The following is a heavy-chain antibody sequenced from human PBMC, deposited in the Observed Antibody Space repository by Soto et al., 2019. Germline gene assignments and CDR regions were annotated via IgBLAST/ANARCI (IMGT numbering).Heavy chain of an antibody. D-gene: IGHD6-19*01. V-gene: IGHV4-34*01. J-gene: IGHJ4*02. CDR2: INHSGST. Sequence: SETLSLTCAVYGGSFSGYYWSWIRQPPGKGLEWIGEINHSGSTNYNPSLKSRVTISVDTSKNQFSLKLSSVTAADTAVYYCARGAVAGELDYWGQGTLVTVSS. CDR1: GGSFSGYY. CDR3: ARGAVAGELDY.